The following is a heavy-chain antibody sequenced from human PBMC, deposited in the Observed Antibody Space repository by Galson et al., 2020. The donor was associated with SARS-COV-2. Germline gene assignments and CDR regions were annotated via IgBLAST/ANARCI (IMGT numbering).Heavy chain of an antibody. CDR1: GFTFSSYG. J-gene: IGHJ4*02. Sequence: GGSLRLSCAASGFTFSSYGMHWVRQAPGKGLEWVAVISYDGSNKYYADSVKGRFTISRDNSKNTLYLQMNSLRAEDTAVYYCAKEMGSSWLVFDYWGQGTLVTVSS. D-gene: IGHD6-13*01. CDR3: AKEMGSSWLVFDY. V-gene: IGHV3-30*18. CDR2: ISYDGSNK.